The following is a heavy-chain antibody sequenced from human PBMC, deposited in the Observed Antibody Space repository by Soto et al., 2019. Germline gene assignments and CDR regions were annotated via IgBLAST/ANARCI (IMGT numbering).Heavy chain of an antibody. CDR2: ISGDGSRA. D-gene: IGHD4-17*01. Sequence: GGSLRLSCAASGFIFSNYAMSWVRQAPGKGLDWVSVISGDGSRAYYADSVKGRFTISRDNSKNTLYLQMNSLRAEDTAVYYCAKEPINIPGEYSLFDPWGQGTLVTVSS. V-gene: IGHV3-23*01. J-gene: IGHJ5*02. CDR1: GFIFSNYA. CDR3: AKEPINIPGEYSLFDP.